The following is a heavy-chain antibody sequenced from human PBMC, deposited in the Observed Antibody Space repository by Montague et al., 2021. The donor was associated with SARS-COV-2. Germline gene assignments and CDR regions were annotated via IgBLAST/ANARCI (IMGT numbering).Heavy chain of an antibody. CDR2: ISSSGGGSTK. D-gene: IGHD2-21*01. Sequence: SLRLSCAASVFIFSSYEMSWVRQAPGKGLEWISYISSSGGGSTKXYTDSVKGRFTITRDNAKNSLYLKMNSLRVEDTAIYYCARDRDWDDWCGMDVWGQGTTVTVSS. CDR1: VFIFSSYE. V-gene: IGHV3-48*03. J-gene: IGHJ6*02. CDR3: ARDRDWDDWCGMDV.